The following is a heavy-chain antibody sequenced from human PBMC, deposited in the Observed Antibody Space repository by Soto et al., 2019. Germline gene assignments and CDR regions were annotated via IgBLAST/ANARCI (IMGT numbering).Heavy chain of an antibody. CDR3: AKDEIVVVVAATPPSWFGP. D-gene: IGHD2-15*01. Sequence: AGGSLRLSCAASGFTFSSYGMHWVRQAPGKGLEWGAVISYDGSNKYYADSVKGRFTISRDNSKNTLYLQMNSLRAEDTAVYYCAKDEIVVVVAATPPSWFGPWGQGTLVTVSS. V-gene: IGHV3-30*18. J-gene: IGHJ5*02. CDR2: ISYDGSNK. CDR1: GFTFSSYG.